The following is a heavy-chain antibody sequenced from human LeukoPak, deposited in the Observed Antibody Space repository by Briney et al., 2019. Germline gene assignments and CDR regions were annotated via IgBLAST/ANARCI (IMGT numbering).Heavy chain of an antibody. CDR1: GFTFSSYA. J-gene: IGHJ4*02. CDR2: ISGSGGST. Sequence: PGGSLRLSCAASGFTFSSYAMSWVRQAPGKGVEWVSAISGSGGSTYYADSVKGRFTISRDNSKNTLYLQMNSLRAEDTAVYYCAKDRGMTGYCSGGSCYLFDYWGQGTLVTVSS. D-gene: IGHD2-15*01. CDR3: AKDRGMTGYCSGGSCYLFDY. V-gene: IGHV3-23*01.